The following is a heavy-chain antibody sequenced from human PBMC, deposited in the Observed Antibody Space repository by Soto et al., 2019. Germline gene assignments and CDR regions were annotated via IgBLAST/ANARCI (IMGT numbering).Heavy chain of an antibody. V-gene: IGHV1-24*01. CDR1: GYTLTELS. CDR3: ATYSLGAILTGFDY. D-gene: IGHD3-9*01. J-gene: IGHJ4*02. Sequence: ASVKVSCKVSGYTLTELSMHWVRQAPGKGLEWMGGFDPEDGETIYAQKFQGRVTMTEDTSTDTAYMELSSLRSEDTAVYYCATYSLGAILTGFDYWGQGTPVTVSS. CDR2: FDPEDGET.